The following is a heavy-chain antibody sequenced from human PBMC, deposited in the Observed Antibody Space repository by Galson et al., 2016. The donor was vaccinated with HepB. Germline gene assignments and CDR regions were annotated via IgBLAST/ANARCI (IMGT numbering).Heavy chain of an antibody. D-gene: IGHD3-10*01. Sequence: SVKVSCKASGYTFTGYYMHWVRRAPGQGLEWMGRINPNSGGTNYEQKFQGRVTMTRDTSISTASMELSSLRSDDTAVYYCAREYYYGSGSYWGNWFDPWGQGTLVTVSS. V-gene: IGHV1-2*06. J-gene: IGHJ5*02. CDR3: AREYYYGSGSYWGNWFDP. CDR1: GYTFTGYY. CDR2: INPNSGGT.